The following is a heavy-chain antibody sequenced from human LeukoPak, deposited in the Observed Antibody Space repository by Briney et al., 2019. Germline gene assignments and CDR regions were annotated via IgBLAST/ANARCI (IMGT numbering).Heavy chain of an antibody. CDR1: GYSFTSYW. CDR3: ARQASHYYYYMDV. Sequence: GESLKISCKGSGYSFTSYWIGWVRQMPGKGLEWMGIIYPGDSDTRYSPSFQGQVTISADKSISTAYLQWSSLKASDTAMYYCARQASHYYYYMDVWGKGTTVNVSS. V-gene: IGHV5-51*01. CDR2: IYPGDSDT. J-gene: IGHJ6*03. D-gene: IGHD2-21*01.